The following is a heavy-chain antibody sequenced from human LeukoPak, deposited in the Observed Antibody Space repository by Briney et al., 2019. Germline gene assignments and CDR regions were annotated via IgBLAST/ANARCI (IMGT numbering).Heavy chain of an antibody. J-gene: IGHJ4*02. D-gene: IGHD3-22*01. Sequence: GGSLRLSCAASGFTVSNTYMSWVRQAPGKGLEWVSLIYSGGSTYYADSVKGRFTISRDNSKNTLYLQMNSLRAEDTAVYYCARSPSPYYYDSSGYYLDYWGQGTLVTISS. V-gene: IGHV3-53*01. CDR3: ARSPSPYYYDSSGYYLDY. CDR2: IYSGGST. CDR1: GFTVSNTY.